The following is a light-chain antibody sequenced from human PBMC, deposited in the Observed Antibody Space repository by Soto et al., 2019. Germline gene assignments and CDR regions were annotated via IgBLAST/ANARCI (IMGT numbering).Light chain of an antibody. V-gene: IGLV2-14*03. CDR1: SSDVGAYNY. Sequence: QSALTQPASVSGSPGQSITISCTGTSSDVGAYNYVSWYQQHPGKAPKLMIYGVSNRPSGISNRFSGSKSGNPASLTISGLAPEDEADYYCHLYSGNIGYFFGNGTKLTVL. J-gene: IGLJ1*01. CDR3: HLYSGNIGYF. CDR2: GVS.